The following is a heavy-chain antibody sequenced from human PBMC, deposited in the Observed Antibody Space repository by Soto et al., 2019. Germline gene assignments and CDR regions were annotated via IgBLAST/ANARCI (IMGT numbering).Heavy chain of an antibody. CDR1: GYTFTSYY. D-gene: IGHD3-10*01. V-gene: IGHV1-46*01. CDR2: INPSGGST. J-gene: IGHJ6*02. Sequence: ASVKVSCKASGYTFTSYYMHWVRQAPGQGLKWMGIINPSGGSTSYAQKFQGRVTMTRDTSTSTVYMELSSLRSEDTAVYYCARASGSGSYWRGFYYYYGMDVWGQGTTVTVS. CDR3: ARASGSGSYWRGFYYYYGMDV.